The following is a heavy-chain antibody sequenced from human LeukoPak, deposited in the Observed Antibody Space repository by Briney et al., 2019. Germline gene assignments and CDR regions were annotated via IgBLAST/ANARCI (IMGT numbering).Heavy chain of an antibody. CDR1: GFTSTSYW. CDR2: IKTDGSYA. V-gene: IGHV3-74*01. Sequence: GGSLRLSCAASGFTSTSYWIRWVRQAQGKGLGWVSRIKTDGSYASYAESVKSRFTVSRDNAKNTLYLQMNSLRAEDTAVYYSVRWLDIWGQGTMVTVSS. D-gene: IGHD6-19*01. CDR3: VRWLDI. J-gene: IGHJ3*02.